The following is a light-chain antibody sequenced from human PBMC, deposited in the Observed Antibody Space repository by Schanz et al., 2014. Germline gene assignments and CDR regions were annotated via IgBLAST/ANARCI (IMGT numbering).Light chain of an antibody. V-gene: IGLV2-11*01. CDR1: SSDVGGYNY. Sequence: QSALTQPRSVSGSPGQSVTISCTGTSSDVGGYNYVSWYQQHPGKAPQLMIHDVTKRPSGVPDRFSGSKSGNTASLTISGLQPEDEADYYGSSYRRTAAVAVFGTGTKLTVL. CDR3: SSYRRTAAVAV. CDR2: DVT. J-gene: IGLJ1*01.